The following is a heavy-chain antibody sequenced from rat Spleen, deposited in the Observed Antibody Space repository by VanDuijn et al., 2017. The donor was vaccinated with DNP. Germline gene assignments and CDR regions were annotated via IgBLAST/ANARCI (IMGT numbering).Heavy chain of an antibody. Sequence: EVQLVESGGGLVQPGRSLKLSCAASGFTFSDYYMAWVRQAPTKGLEWVPYIRYDGYSTYFGDSVKGRFTISRDNAKSTLYLQMNSLTSEDMATYYCARHVLPLRVWDYWGQGVMVTVSS. CDR2: IRYDGYST. J-gene: IGHJ2*01. V-gene: IGHV5-22*01. CDR1: GFTFSDYY. CDR3: ARHVLPLRVWDY. D-gene: IGHD1-4*01.